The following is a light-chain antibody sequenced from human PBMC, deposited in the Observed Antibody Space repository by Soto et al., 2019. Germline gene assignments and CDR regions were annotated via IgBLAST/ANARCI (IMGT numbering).Light chain of an antibody. CDR1: QSVSTS. V-gene: IGKV3-11*01. CDR3: QQRTNWLWT. Sequence: EIVLTQSPATLSLSPGERATLSCRASQSVSTSLALYEQKPGQAPRLLIYDTSKRATGIPARFSGSGSGTDFTLTIRCLEPEDFAVYYCQQRTNWLWTFGQGTTVDIK. J-gene: IGKJ1*01. CDR2: DTS.